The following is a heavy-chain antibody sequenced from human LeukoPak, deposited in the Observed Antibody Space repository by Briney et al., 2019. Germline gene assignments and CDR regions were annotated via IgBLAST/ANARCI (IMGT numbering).Heavy chain of an antibody. V-gene: IGHV4-39*01. J-gene: IGHJ4*02. Sequence: PSETLSLTCTVSGDSVSSGGHYWVWVRQPPGKGLEWLGAISYSANSYYSPSNKSRVTISIDMSKNQFSLRLSSVTAADTAFYYCARQCSSISCPIDYWGQGNLVTVSS. D-gene: IGHD2-2*01. CDR3: ARQCSSISCPIDY. CDR1: GDSVSSGGHY. CDR2: ISYSANS.